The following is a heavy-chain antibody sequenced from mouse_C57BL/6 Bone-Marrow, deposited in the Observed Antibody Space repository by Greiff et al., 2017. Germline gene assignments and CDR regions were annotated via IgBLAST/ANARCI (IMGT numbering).Heavy chain of an antibody. D-gene: IGHD1-1*01. V-gene: IGHV5-12*01. Sequence: EVKLMESGGGLVQPGGSLKLSCAASGFTFSDYYMYWIRQTPEKRLEWVAYISNGGGSTYYPDTVKGRFTISRDNAKNTLYLQMSRLKSEETAMYYCASPYYYGSSTFADWGQGTLVTVSA. CDR1: GFTFSDYY. CDR2: ISNGGGST. J-gene: IGHJ3*01. CDR3: ASPYYYGSSTFAD.